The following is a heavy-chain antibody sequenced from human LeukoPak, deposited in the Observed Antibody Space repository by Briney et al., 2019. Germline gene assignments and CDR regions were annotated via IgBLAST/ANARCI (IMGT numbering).Heavy chain of an antibody. CDR2: IVYGGSA. J-gene: IGHJ3*02. D-gene: IGHD5-18*01. CDR3: AVDTAMGIDAFDI. CDR1: GGSISTGSHY. Sequence: SETLSLTCSVSGGSISTGSHYWAWVRQPPGKGLEWIGNIVYGGSAHLNPSLKSRVIISIDTSKNQFSLNLTSVTAADTAVYYCAVDTAMGIDAFDIWGQGTMVTVSS. V-gene: IGHV4-39*07.